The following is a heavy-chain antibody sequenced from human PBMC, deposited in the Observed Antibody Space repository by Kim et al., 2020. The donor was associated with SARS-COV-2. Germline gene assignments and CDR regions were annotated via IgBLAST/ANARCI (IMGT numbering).Heavy chain of an antibody. J-gene: IGHJ6*02. V-gene: IGHV3-11*01. D-gene: IGHD3-9*01. CDR3: ARDYYDNVTGYYHYYSMDV. CDR2: ISPSASTI. CDR1: GFSFSDSY. Sequence: GGSLRLSCAVSGFSFSDSYLNWIRQAPGKGLEWVSYISPSASTIYYANSVKGRFTVSRDNAKNSLFLQMNSLRAEDTAVYYCARDYYDNVTGYYHYYSMDVWGLGTTVTVSS.